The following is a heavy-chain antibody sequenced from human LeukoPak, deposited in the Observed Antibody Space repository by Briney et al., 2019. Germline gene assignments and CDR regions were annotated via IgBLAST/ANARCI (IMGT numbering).Heavy chain of an antibody. Sequence: GGSLRLSCAASGFTFDDYAMHWVRQAPGKGLEWVSGINWNSGTIVYADSVKGRFTISRDNAKNSLYLQMNSLRADDTAVYYCARSLPFYDYIWGSFGFDYWGQGALVTVSS. D-gene: IGHD3-16*01. V-gene: IGHV3-9*01. CDR3: ARSLPFYDYIWGSFGFDY. J-gene: IGHJ4*02. CDR1: GFTFDDYA. CDR2: INWNSGTI.